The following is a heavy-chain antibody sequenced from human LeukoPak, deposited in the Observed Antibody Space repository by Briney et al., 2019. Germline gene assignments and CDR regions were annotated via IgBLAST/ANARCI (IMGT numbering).Heavy chain of an antibody. Sequence: ASVKVSCKASGYTFTGYYMHWVRQAPGKGLEWMGRINPNSGGTNYAQKFQGRVTMTRDTSISTAYMELSRLRSDDTAVYYCARGTTVTTGELDYWGQGTLVTVSS. CDR2: INPNSGGT. J-gene: IGHJ4*02. D-gene: IGHD4-17*01. CDR3: ARGTTVTTGELDY. CDR1: GYTFTGYY. V-gene: IGHV1-2*06.